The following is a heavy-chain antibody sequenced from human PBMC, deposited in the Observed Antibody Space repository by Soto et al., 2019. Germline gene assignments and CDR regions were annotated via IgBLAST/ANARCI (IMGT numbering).Heavy chain of an antibody. CDR2: ISSSSSYI. V-gene: IGHV3-21*01. J-gene: IGHJ3*02. CDR3: ARDYRFPGRGGAFDI. CDR1: GFTFSSYS. D-gene: IGHD2-15*01. Sequence: GGSLRLSCAASGFTFSSYSMNWVRQAPGKGLEWVSSISSSSSYIYYADSVKGRFTISRDNAKNSLYLQMNSLRAEDTAVYYCARDYRFPGRGGAFDIWGKGTMVTVSS.